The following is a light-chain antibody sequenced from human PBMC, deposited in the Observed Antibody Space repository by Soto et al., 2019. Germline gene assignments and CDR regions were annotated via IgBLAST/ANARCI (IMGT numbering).Light chain of an antibody. Sequence: IALTQSPLSLSVTPGEPASISCRSSQTLLHSNGYTYLNWYLQKPGQSPQLLIYLGSNRASGVPGRFSGLGSGTDFTLKINRVQAEDVGVFYSTQGLRPIYPFGQGTKLEIK. CDR3: TQGLRPIYP. J-gene: IGKJ2*01. CDR1: QTLLHSNGYTY. V-gene: IGKV2-28*01. CDR2: LGS.